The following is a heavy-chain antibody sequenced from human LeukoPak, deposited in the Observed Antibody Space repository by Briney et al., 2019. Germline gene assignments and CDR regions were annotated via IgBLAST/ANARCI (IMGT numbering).Heavy chain of an antibody. V-gene: IGHV1-18*01. Sequence: ASVKVSCKASGYTFTSYGISWVRQAPGQGLEWMGWISAYNGNTNYAQKFQGRVTITADKSTSTAYMELSSLRSEDTAVYYCASLIGGYCSSTSCYVSPIGRVDVWGQGTTVTVSS. D-gene: IGHD2-2*01. CDR2: ISAYNGNT. J-gene: IGHJ6*02. CDR3: ASLIGGYCSSTSCYVSPIGRVDV. CDR1: GYTFTSYG.